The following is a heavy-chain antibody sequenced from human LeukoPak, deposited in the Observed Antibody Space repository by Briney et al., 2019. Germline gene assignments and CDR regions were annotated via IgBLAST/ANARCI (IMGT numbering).Heavy chain of an antibody. CDR2: ISNNAIST. CDR3: ARDDWFDP. CDR1: GFTFSTYS. Sequence: GGSLRPSCAASGFTFSTYSMNWVRQAPGRGLEWIAYISNNAISTFYSDSVKGRFTISRDGAKNSLYLQMTGLRDEDTAVYYCARDDWFDPWGQGTRVTVSS. J-gene: IGHJ5*02. V-gene: IGHV3-48*02.